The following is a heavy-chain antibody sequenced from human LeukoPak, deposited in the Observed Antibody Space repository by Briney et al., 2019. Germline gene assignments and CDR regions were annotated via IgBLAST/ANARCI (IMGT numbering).Heavy chain of an antibody. Sequence: GGSLRLSCAASGFTFSSYLMHWVRQAPGKGLVWVSRINSDGSSTSYADSVKGRFTISRDNAKNTLYLQMNSLRAEDTAVYYCARGTTVVTPVFDYWGQGALVTVSS. D-gene: IGHD4-23*01. CDR1: GFTFSSYL. V-gene: IGHV3-74*01. CDR3: ARGTTVVTPVFDY. J-gene: IGHJ4*02. CDR2: INSDGSST.